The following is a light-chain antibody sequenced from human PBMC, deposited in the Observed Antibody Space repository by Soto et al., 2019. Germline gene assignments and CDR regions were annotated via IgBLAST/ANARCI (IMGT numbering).Light chain of an antibody. CDR3: QQYSSWT. CDR1: QSISSW. V-gene: IGKV1-5*01. CDR2: DAS. Sequence: DIQMTQSPSTLSASVGDRVTITCRASQSISSWLAWYQQKPGKAPKLLIYDASSLESGVPSRFSGSGSGTEFTLTISSLQPDDFGSYYCQQYSSWTFGQGTKVDIK. J-gene: IGKJ1*01.